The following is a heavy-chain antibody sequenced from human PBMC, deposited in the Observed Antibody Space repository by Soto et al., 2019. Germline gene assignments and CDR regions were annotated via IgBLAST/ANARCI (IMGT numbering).Heavy chain of an antibody. CDR3: ARDLVSHIVVVTAIPPGYYGMDV. V-gene: IGHV1-2*04. CDR2: INPNSGGT. CDR1: GYTFTGYY. J-gene: IGHJ6*02. Sequence: ASVKVSCTASGYTFTGYYMHWVRQAPGQGLEWMGWINPNSGGTNYAQKFQGWVTMTRDTSISTAYMELSRLRSDDTAVYYCARDLVSHIVVVTAIPPGYYGMDVWGQGTTVTVPS. D-gene: IGHD2-21*02.